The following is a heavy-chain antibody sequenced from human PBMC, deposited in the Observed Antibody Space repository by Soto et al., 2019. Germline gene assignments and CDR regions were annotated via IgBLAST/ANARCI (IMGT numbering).Heavy chain of an antibody. CDR1: GGSITSGGYY. J-gene: IGHJ2*01. CDR3: ARRVAAAGPFYWYFDL. CDR2: IYYSGST. Sequence: QVQLQESGPGLVKPSQTLSLTCTVSGGSITSGGYYWSWIRQHPGKGLEWIGYIYYSGSTYYNPALKCRVTVSVDTSKNQFSLKLSSVTAADTAVYYCARRVAAAGPFYWYFDLWGRGTLVTVSS. D-gene: IGHD6-13*01. V-gene: IGHV4-31*03.